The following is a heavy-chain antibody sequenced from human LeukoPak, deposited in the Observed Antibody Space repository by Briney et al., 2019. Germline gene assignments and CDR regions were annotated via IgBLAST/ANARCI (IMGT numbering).Heavy chain of an antibody. V-gene: IGHV4-34*01. J-gene: IGHJ3*02. Sequence: SETLSLTCAVYGGSFSGYYWSWIRQPPGKGLEWIGEINHSGSTNYNPSLKSRVTISVDTSKNQFSLKVTSVTAADTAIYYCARYLTTGLVGRGFDTWGQGTMVTVSP. D-gene: IGHD3-9*01. CDR3: ARYLTTGLVGRGFDT. CDR1: GGSFSGYY. CDR2: INHSGST.